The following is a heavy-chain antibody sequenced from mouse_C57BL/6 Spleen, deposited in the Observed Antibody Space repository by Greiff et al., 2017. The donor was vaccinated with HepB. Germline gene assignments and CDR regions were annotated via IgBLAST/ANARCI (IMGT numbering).Heavy chain of an antibody. CDR3: ARLTAQATCY. CDR1: GYAFSSSW. D-gene: IGHD3-2*02. J-gene: IGHJ2*01. CDR2: IYPGDGDT. V-gene: IGHV1-82*01. Sequence: QVQLQQSGPELVKPGASVKISCKASGYAFSSSWMNWVKQRPGKGLEWIGRIYPGDGDTNYNGKFKGKATLTADKSSSTAYMQLSSLTSEDSAVYFCARLTAQATCYWGQGTTLTVSS.